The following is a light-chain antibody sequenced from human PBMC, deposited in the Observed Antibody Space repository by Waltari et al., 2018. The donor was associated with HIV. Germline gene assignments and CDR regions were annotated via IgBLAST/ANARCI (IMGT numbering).Light chain of an antibody. V-gene: IGKV1-39*01. CDR3: QQTYSTPHT. CDR1: QEIGTS. J-gene: IGKJ2*01. CDR2: GAS. Sequence: DIQMTQSPPSLPPSIGDRVTITCRASQEIGTSVNWYQQKPGKAPNLLISGASNLESGVPLRFRGSGSGTEFTLTITSLQPEDCATYYCQQTYSTPHTFGQGAKLEI.